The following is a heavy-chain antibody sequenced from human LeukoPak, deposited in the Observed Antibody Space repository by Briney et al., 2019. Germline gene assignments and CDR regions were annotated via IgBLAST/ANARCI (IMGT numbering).Heavy chain of an antibody. J-gene: IGHJ6*03. CDR2: IIPIFGTA. Sequence: SVKVSCKASGGTFSSYAISWVRQAPGQGLEWMGGIIPIFGTANYAQKFQGRVTMTRDMSTSTVYMELSSLRSEDTAVYYCATTHGAYYYDSSGYRPPYYYYYYMDVWGKGTTVTVSS. D-gene: IGHD3-22*01. CDR3: ATTHGAYYYDSSGYRPPYYYYYYMDV. V-gene: IGHV1-69*05. CDR1: GGTFSSYA.